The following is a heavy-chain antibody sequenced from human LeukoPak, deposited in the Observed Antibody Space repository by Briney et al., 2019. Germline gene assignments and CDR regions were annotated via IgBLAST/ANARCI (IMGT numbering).Heavy chain of an antibody. CDR1: GYTFTSYD. CDR3: ARGGDNYYDSSGYLSIS. J-gene: IGHJ4*02. V-gene: IGHV1-8*01. CDR2: MNPNSGNT. Sequence: ASVKVSCKASGYTFTSYDINWVRQATGQGLEWMGWMNPNSGNTGYAQKFQGRVTMTRNTSISTAYMELRSLRSEDTAVYYCARGGDNYYDSSGYLSISWGQGTLVTVSS. D-gene: IGHD3-22*01.